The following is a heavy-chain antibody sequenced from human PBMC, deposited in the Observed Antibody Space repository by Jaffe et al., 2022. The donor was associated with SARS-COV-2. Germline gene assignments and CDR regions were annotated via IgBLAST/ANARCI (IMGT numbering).Heavy chain of an antibody. D-gene: IGHD2-21*02. CDR3: ARSGGDSLTRGPEANHYYGMDV. CDR1: GFSFSIYS. Sequence: QVQLVESGGGVVQPGRSLRLSCSASGFSFSIYSMHWVRQAPGKGLEWVAVISYDGNNKYYADSVKGRFTISRDNSKNTLYLQMNSLRAEDTAVYYCARSGGDSLTRGPEANHYYGMDVWGQGTTVTVSS. J-gene: IGHJ6*02. CDR2: ISYDGNNK. V-gene: IGHV3-30-3*01.